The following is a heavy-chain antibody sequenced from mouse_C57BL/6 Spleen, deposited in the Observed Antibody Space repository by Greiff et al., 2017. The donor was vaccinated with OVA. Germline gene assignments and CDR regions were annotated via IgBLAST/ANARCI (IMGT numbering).Heavy chain of an antibody. J-gene: IGHJ2*01. V-gene: IGHV1-55*01. D-gene: IGHD1-1*02. CDR2: IYPGSGST. CDR3: ARWPGYFDY. CDR1: GYTFTSYW. Sequence: QVQLKQSGAELVKPGASVKMSCKASGYTFTSYWITWVKQRPGQGLEWIGDIYPGSGSTNYNEKFKSKATLTVDTSSSTAYMQLSSLTSEDSAVYYCARWPGYFDYWGQGTTLTVSS.